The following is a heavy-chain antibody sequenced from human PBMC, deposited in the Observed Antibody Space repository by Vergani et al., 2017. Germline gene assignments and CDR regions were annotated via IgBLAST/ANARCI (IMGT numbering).Heavy chain of an antibody. CDR3: AGYCSSTSCYSGPDAFDI. J-gene: IGHJ3*02. D-gene: IGHD2-2*01. Sequence: QVQLQESGPGLVKPSETLSLTCTVSAGSISNYYWSWIRQPPGKGLEWIGYIYYSGSTNYNPSLRSRVTISVDTSKNQFSLKLSSVTAADTAVYYCAGYCSSTSCYSGPDAFDIWGQGTMVTVSS. V-gene: IGHV4-59*01. CDR2: IYYSGST. CDR1: AGSISNYY.